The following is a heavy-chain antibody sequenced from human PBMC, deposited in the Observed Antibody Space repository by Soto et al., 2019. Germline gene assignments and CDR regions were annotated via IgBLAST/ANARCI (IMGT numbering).Heavy chain of an antibody. CDR3: ANVDYYDSSGYN. J-gene: IGHJ4*02. CDR1: GFTFSSYG. V-gene: IGHV3-30*18. CDR2: ISYDGSNK. Sequence: GGSLRLSCAASGFTFSSYGMHWARQAPGKGLEWVAVISYDGSNKYYADSVKGRFTISRDNSKNTLYLQMNSLRAEDTAVYYCANVDYYDSSGYNWGQGTLVTVSS. D-gene: IGHD3-22*01.